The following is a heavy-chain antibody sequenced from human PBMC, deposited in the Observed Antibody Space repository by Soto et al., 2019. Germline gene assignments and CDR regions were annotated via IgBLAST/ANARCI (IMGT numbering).Heavy chain of an antibody. CDR2: ITGSGGTT. CDR3: ARGARGDFWSAFYIDS. V-gene: IGHV3-23*01. D-gene: IGHD3-3*01. J-gene: IGHJ4*02. Sequence: GGSLRLSCVGSGFTFSSYAVAWVRQAPGKGLEWVSLITGSGGTTFYADSVKGRSTISRDNSKNTAYLQLSGLGGEDTAMYYCARGARGDFWSAFYIDSWGQGTQVTVSS. CDR1: GFTFSSYA.